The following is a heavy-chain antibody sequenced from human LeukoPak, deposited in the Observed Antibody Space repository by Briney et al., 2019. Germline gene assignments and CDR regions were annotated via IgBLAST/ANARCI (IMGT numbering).Heavy chain of an antibody. V-gene: IGHV3-23*01. J-gene: IGHJ4*02. CDR3: ATDPGTMIVVP. CDR2: ISGSGGST. Sequence: PGGSLRLSCAASGFTVSSYAMSWVRQAPGKGLEWVSVISGSGGSTHYADSVKGRFTISRDNSKNTLYLQMSSLRAEDTAVYYCATDPGTMIVVPWGQGTLVTVSS. D-gene: IGHD3-22*01. CDR1: GFTVSSYA.